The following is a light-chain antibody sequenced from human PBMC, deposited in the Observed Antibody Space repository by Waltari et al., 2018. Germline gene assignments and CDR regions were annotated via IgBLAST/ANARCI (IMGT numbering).Light chain of an antibody. J-gene: IGLJ3*02. V-gene: IGLV5-37*01. CDR3: MIWPTNLGV. Sequence: QPVLTQPPSSSAPAGASASLTSTLPSDRDVEPYTLYSSQQKPGSPPRFLLYSYSDLDKGQGSGVPSRFSGSKDASANAGILLISGLQSEDEADYYCMIWPTNLGVFGGGTRLTVL. CDR1: SDRDVEPYT. CDR2: SYSDLDK.